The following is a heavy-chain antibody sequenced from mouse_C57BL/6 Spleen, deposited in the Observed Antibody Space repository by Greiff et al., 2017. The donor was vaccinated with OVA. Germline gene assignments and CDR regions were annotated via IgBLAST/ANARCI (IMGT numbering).Heavy chain of an antibody. D-gene: IGHD2-4*01. CDR2: IHPNSGST. J-gene: IGHJ2*01. CDR3: ANFYYDYDGESYFGY. CDR1: GYTFTSYW. Sequence: QVQLQQPGAELVKPGASVKLSCKASGYTFTSYWMHWVKQRPGQGLEWIGMIHPNSGSTNYNEKFKSKATLTVDKSSSTAYMQLSSLTSEDSAVYFCANFYYDYDGESYFGYWGQGTTLTVSS. V-gene: IGHV1-64*01.